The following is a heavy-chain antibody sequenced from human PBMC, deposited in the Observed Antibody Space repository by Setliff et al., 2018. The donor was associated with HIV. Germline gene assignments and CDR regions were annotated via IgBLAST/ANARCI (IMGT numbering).Heavy chain of an antibody. D-gene: IGHD3-3*01. Sequence: GASVKVSCKASGYTFTSYGVSWVRQAPGQGLKWMGRIIPIFNTTNYPYNSQGRVTITADKSTGTAYMELSSLKSEDTAVYYCARGAFWSGFLYAFDIWGQGTVVTVSS. V-gene: IGHV1-69*06. J-gene: IGHJ3*02. CDR3: ARGAFWSGFLYAFDI. CDR1: GYTFTSYG. CDR2: IIPIFNTT.